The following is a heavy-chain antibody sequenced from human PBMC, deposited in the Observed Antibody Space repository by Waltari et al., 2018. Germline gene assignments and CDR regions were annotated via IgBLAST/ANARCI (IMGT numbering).Heavy chain of an antibody. CDR3: ARGGAYSGGDY. Sequence: EVQLVESGGGLVQPGGSLRLSCAAPGFPLSSYGMTWVRQAPGKGLDWVAKIKHDGSEKYYVDSVKGRFTISRDNAKNSLYLQMNSLRAEDTAVFYCARGGAYSGGDYWGQGTLVTVSS. CDR1: GFPLSSYG. CDR2: IKHDGSEK. V-gene: IGHV3-7*01. J-gene: IGHJ4*02. D-gene: IGHD2-15*01.